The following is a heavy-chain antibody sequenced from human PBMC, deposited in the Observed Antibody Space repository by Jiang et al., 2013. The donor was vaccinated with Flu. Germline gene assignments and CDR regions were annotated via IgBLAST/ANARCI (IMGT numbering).Heavy chain of an antibody. V-gene: IGHV4-30-2*04. D-gene: IGHD1/OR15-1a*01. CDR2: IHESGST. Sequence: EWIGYIHESGSTYSNPSLRSRVTISVDTSKNQFSLKLSSVTAADTAVYYCARDSGRGTVNWFDPWGQGTLVTVSS. CDR3: ARDSGRGTVNWFDP. J-gene: IGHJ5*02.